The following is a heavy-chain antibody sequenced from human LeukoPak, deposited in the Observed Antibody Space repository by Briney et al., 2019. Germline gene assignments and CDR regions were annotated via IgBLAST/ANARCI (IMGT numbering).Heavy chain of an antibody. Sequence: GGSLRLSCAASGFTFSSYATSWVRQAPGKGLEWVSAISGSGGSTYYADSVKGRFTISRDNSKNTLYLQMNSLRAEDTAVYYCAKDRLGVSSLPDYWGQGTLVTVSS. D-gene: IGHD2-8*01. CDR2: ISGSGGST. CDR1: GFTFSSYA. CDR3: AKDRLGVSSLPDY. V-gene: IGHV3-23*01. J-gene: IGHJ4*02.